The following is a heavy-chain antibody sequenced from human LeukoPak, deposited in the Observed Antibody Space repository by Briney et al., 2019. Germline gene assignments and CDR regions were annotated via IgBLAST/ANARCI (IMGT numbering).Heavy chain of an antibody. CDR2: IIPIFGTA. J-gene: IGHJ4*02. CDR1: GGTFSSYA. Sequence: SVKVSCKASGGTFSSYAISWVRQAPGQGLEWMGGIIPIFGTANYAQKFQGRVTITADESTSTAYMELSSLRSEDTAVYYCARVGYCSSTSCYYYFDHWGQGTLVTVSS. V-gene: IGHV1-69*01. CDR3: ARVGYCSSTSCYYYFDH. D-gene: IGHD2-2*01.